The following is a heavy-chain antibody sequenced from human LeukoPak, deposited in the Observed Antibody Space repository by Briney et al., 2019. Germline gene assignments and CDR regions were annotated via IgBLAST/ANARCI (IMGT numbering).Heavy chain of an antibody. D-gene: IGHD2-2*01. J-gene: IGHJ4*02. V-gene: IGHV3-48*03. CDR1: GFTFSTYE. CDR2: ISSSGSNI. Sequence: GGSLRLSCAASGFTFSTYEMNWVRQAPGKGLEWLSYISSSGSNIYYADSVKGRFTISRDNAKNSLYLQMNSLRAEDTAVYYCARVRYQLPYSWGQGTLVTVSS. CDR3: ARVRYQLPYS.